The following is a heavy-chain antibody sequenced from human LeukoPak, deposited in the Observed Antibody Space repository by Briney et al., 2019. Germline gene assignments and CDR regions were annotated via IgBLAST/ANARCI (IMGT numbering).Heavy chain of an antibody. CDR3: ASRSSIWSGYQDTLYYFDS. CDR2: IYYSGST. D-gene: IGHD3-3*01. J-gene: IGHJ4*02. Sequence: SETLSLTCTVSGVPISHYYWRWIRQPPGKRLEWIGHIYYSGSTNYNPSLKSRVTISVDTSKNQFSLKLSSVTAADTAVYYCASRSSIWSGYQDTLYYFDSWGQGTLVTVSS. V-gene: IGHV4-59*01. CDR1: GVPISHYY.